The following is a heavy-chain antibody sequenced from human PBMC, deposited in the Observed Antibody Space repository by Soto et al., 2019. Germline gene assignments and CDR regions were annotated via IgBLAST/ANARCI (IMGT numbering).Heavy chain of an antibody. CDR2: ISYDGSNK. CDR1: GFTFSSYA. Sequence: QVQLVESGGGVVQPGRSLRLSCAASGFTFSSYAMHWVRQAPGKGLEWVAVISYDGSNKYYADSVKGRFTISRDNSKNTLYLQMNSLRAEDTAVYYCARDSYYCGGDCGCAFDIWGQGTMVTVSS. CDR3: ARDSYYCGGDCGCAFDI. V-gene: IGHV3-30-3*01. D-gene: IGHD2-21*02. J-gene: IGHJ3*02.